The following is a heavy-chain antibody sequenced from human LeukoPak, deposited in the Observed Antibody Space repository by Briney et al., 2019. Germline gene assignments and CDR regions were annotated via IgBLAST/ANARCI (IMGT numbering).Heavy chain of an antibody. Sequence: SETLSLTCAVYGGSFSGYYWSWIRQPPGKGLEWIGEISHSGRTNYNPSLKSRVTIPLDTSKNQVSLKLSSVTAADTAVYYCARALSTTTRSHYFDYWGQGTLVTVSS. CDR3: ARALSTTTRSHYFDY. V-gene: IGHV4-34*01. J-gene: IGHJ4*02. CDR2: ISHSGRT. CDR1: GGSFSGYY. D-gene: IGHD2-2*01.